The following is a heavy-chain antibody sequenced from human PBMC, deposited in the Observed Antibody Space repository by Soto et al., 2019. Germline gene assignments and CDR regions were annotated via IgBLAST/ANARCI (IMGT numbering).Heavy chain of an antibody. J-gene: IGHJ6*03. CDR3: ARDEVYCSGGICYAAYYMDV. Sequence: GGSLRLSCAASGITVNNNYMSWVRQAPGKGLEWVSLIYSGGNTYYSDSVKGRFTISRDNSKNTLYLQMNSLRAEDTAVYYCARDEVYCSGGICYAAYYMDVWGKGTTVNVSS. CDR2: IYSGGNT. D-gene: IGHD2-15*01. V-gene: IGHV3-66*01. CDR1: GITVNNNY.